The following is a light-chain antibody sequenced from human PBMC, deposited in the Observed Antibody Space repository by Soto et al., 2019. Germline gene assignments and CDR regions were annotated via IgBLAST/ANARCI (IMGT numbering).Light chain of an antibody. CDR3: QQYYNWPPALT. CDR2: GAS. CDR1: QSVGND. V-gene: IGKV3-15*01. Sequence: DIVMTQSPASLSVSPGEGVTLSCRASQSVGNDLAWYQQIAGQAPRLLIYGASTRATGVPARFSGSGSGTDFTLTLSTLQSEYFAVYYCQQYYNWPPALTFGQGTRVDIK. J-gene: IGKJ1*01.